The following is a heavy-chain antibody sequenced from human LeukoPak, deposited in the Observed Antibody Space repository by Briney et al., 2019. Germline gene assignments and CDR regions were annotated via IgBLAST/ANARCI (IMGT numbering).Heavy chain of an antibody. CDR2: IYYSGST. V-gene: IGHV4-59*01. CDR1: GGSISSYY. D-gene: IGHD4-23*01. J-gene: IGHJ4*02. Sequence: SETLSLTCTVSGGSISSYYWSWIRQPPGKGLEWIGYIYYSGSTNYNPSLKSRVIISVDTSKTKFSLKLSSVTAADTAAYYCARADGGKQGFDYWGQGTLVTVSS. CDR3: ARADGGKQGFDY.